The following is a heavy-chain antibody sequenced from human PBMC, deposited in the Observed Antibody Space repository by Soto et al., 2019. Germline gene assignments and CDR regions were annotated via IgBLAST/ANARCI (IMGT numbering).Heavy chain of an antibody. V-gene: IGHV3-23*01. D-gene: IGHD6-19*01. Sequence: EVQLLESGGGLVQPGGSLRLSCAASGFTFNSYAMSWVRQAPGKGLEWVSVISGSGGSTYYADSVKGRFTISRDNSTSCSMRERSRRGAGDTGVDDGANGGGDYSSGWYGAFDIWGQGTMVTVSS. CDR3: ANGGGDYSSGWYGAFDI. CDR1: GFTFNSYA. J-gene: IGHJ3*02. CDR2: ISGSGGST.